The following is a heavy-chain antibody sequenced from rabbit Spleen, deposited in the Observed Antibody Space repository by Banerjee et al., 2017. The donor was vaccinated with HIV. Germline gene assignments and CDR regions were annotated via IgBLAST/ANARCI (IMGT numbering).Heavy chain of an antibody. D-gene: IGHD2-1*01. V-gene: IGHV1S45*01. Sequence: QEQLVESGGGLVQPEGSLKLSCTASGFSFSNKVVMCWVRQASGKGLEWIACIYPGSFDSTVYASWAKGRFTISRTSSTTVTLQVTSLTAADTATYFCARGSAAMTMVITGYYFNLWGQGTLVTVS. J-gene: IGHJ4*01. CDR3: ARGSAAMTMVITGYYFNL. CDR1: GFSFSNKVV. CDR2: IYPGSFDST.